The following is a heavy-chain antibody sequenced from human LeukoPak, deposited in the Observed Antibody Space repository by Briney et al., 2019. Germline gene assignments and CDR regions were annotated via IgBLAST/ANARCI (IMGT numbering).Heavy chain of an antibody. V-gene: IGHV3-21*01. D-gene: IGHD6-13*01. J-gene: IGHJ5*02. CDR3: ARDSVLQQQLFPNWFDP. CDR1: GFTFSSYS. CDR2: ISSSSSYI. Sequence: PGGSLRLSCAASGFTFSSYSMNWVRQAPGKGLEWVSSISSSSSYIYYADSVKGRFTISRDNAKNSLYLQMNSLRAEDTAVYYCARDSVLQQQLFPNWFDPWGQGTLVTVSS.